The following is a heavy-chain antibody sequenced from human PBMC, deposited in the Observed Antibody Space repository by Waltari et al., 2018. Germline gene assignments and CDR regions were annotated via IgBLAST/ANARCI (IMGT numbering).Heavy chain of an antibody. CDR3: ARGRILRYFDWSFGY. CDR2: INPNSGGT. D-gene: IGHD3-9*01. J-gene: IGHJ4*02. V-gene: IGHV1-2*06. Sequence: VQLVQSGAEVKKPGASVKVSCKASGYTFTGYYMHRVRQAPGQGLEWMGRINPNSGGTNYAQKFQGRVTMTRDTSISTAYLELSRLRSDDTAVYYCARGRILRYFDWSFGYWGQGTLVTVSS. CDR1: GYTFTGYY.